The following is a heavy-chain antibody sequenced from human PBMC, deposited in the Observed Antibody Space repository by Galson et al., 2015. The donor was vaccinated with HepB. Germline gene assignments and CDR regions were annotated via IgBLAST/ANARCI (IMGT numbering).Heavy chain of an antibody. CDR1: GFTFSSHA. J-gene: IGHJ4*02. V-gene: IGHV3-48*02. CDR3: ARDHLWASDY. D-gene: IGHD3-3*02. Sequence: SLRPSCAASGFTFSSHAMNWVRQAPGKGLVWVSHINHDSKAIYYEDSVKDRFTISRDNAKNSLFLQMNSLRDEDTAVYYCARDHLWASDYWGQGILVTVSS. CDR2: INHDSKAI.